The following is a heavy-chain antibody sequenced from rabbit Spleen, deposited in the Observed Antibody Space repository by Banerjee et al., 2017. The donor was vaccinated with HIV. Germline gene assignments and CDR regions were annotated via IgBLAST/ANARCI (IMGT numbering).Heavy chain of an antibody. CDR3: VRDLGYDDYSEKGYFNL. V-gene: IGHV1S7*01. CDR1: GFSFSNSYD. J-gene: IGHJ4*01. CDR2: IEPIFGRT. D-gene: IGHD2-1*01. Sequence: HLVESGGGLVKPGASLTLTCTAAGFSFSNSYDMCWVRQAPGKGLEWIGYIEPIFGRTYYANWVNGQFTISSHNAQNTLYLQLNSLTAADTATYFCVRDLGYDDYSEKGYFNLWGPGTLVTVS.